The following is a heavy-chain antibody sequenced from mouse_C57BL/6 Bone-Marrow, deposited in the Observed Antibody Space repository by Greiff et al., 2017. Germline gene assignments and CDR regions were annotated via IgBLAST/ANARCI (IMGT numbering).Heavy chain of an antibody. V-gene: IGHV5-12*01. Sequence: EVKVVESGGGLVQPGGSLKLSCAASGFTFSDYYMYWVRQTPEKRLEWVAYISNGGGSTYYPDTVKGRFTISRDNAKNTLYLQMSRLKSEDTAMYYCARHTGDLLWLMGFAYWGQGTLVTVSA. D-gene: IGHD2-1*01. CDR2: ISNGGGST. J-gene: IGHJ3*01. CDR3: ARHTGDLLWLMGFAY. CDR1: GFTFSDYY.